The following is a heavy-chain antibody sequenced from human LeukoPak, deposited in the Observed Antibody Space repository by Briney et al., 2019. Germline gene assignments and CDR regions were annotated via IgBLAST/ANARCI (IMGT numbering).Heavy chain of an antibody. CDR1: GGSISISSYY. J-gene: IGHJ6*03. V-gene: IGHV4-39*01. CDR2: IYYSGST. Sequence: SETLSLTCTVSGGSISISSYYWGWIRQPPGKGLEWIGSIYYSGSTYYNPSLKSRVTISVDTSKNQFSLKLSSVTAADTAVYYCARQTHYMDVWGKGTTVTVSS. CDR3: ARQTHYMDV.